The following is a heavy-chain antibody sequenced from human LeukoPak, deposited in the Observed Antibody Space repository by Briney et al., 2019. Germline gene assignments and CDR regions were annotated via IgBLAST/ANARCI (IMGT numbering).Heavy chain of an antibody. CDR1: GFTFSIYT. J-gene: IGHJ4*02. CDR2: ISGSGDSE. V-gene: IGHV3-23*01. Sequence: GECLRLSCAAPGFTFSIYTMTWVRQATGKGQGWVPAISGSGDSEFYADFVRGRFTTSRDNSKNTLYLQMNSLRAEDTAVYYCAKRVGEYSNTWFLDYWGQGTLVTVSS. D-gene: IGHD6-13*01. CDR3: AKRVGEYSNTWFLDY.